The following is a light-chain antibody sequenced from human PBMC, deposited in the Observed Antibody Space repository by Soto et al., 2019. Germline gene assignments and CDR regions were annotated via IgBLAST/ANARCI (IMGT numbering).Light chain of an antibody. CDR1: SSDVGGYNY. Sequence: QSALTQPPSASWSPGQSVTISCTGTSSDVGGYNYVSWYQQHPGKAPKLMIYEVSKRPSGVPDRFSGTKSGNTASLTVSGLQAEDEADYYCSSYAGSNNYVVFGGWTKLTVL. CDR3: SSYAGSNNYVV. J-gene: IGLJ2*01. V-gene: IGLV2-8*01. CDR2: EVS.